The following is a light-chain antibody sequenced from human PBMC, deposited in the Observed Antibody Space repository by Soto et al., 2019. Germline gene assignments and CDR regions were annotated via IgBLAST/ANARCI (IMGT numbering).Light chain of an antibody. Sequence: DIQMTQSPSSVSASVGDRVTITCRASQGISSGLAWHQQKAGKPPKLLNSDAYSVQSGVPSRFSGSGSATDFPLTISSLQPEDSASYYCQQGPSFPFTFGPGTKVDIK. J-gene: IGKJ3*01. V-gene: IGKV1D-12*01. CDR3: QQGPSFPFT. CDR1: QGISSG. CDR2: DAY.